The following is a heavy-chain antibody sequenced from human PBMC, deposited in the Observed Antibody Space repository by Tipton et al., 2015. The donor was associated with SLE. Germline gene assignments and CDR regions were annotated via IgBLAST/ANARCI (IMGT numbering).Heavy chain of an antibody. Sequence: SFSSLWMSWVRQHPGKGLEWIGSILYNGVTSYNPSLKSRIPISLDTSKNKFSLKLSSMTAADTAVYYCARYTVGTMEDPWAQGILVTVSS. D-gene: IGHD4-11*01. J-gene: IGHJ5*02. V-gene: IGHV4-39*07. CDR2: ILYNGVT. CDR3: ARYTVGTMEDP. CDR1: SFSSLW.